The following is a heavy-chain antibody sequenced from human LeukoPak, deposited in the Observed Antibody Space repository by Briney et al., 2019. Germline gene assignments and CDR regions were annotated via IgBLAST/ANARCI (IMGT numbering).Heavy chain of an antibody. V-gene: IGHV1-24*01. CDR1: GDTLTELS. Sequence: ASVKVSCKVSGDTLTELSMHWVRQAPGKGLEWMGGFDPEDGETIYAQKFQGRVTMTEDTSTDTAYMELSSLRSEDTAVYYCATEFVGLAAFDIWGQGTMVTVSS. CDR2: FDPEDGET. J-gene: IGHJ3*02. CDR3: ATEFVGLAAFDI. D-gene: IGHD3-16*02.